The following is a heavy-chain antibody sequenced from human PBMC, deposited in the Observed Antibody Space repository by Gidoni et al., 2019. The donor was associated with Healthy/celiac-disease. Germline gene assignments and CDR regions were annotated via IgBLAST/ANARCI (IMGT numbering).Heavy chain of an antibody. CDR3: ARDLVGPYDSSGTYYFDY. J-gene: IGHJ4*02. Sequence: QVQLQQSGPGLVKPSQTLSLTCAISGDSVSSNSAAWNWIRQSPSRGLEWLGRTYYRSKWYNDYAVSVKSRITINPDTSKNQFSLQLNSVTPEDTAVYYCARDLVGPYDSSGTYYFDYWGQGTLVTVSS. V-gene: IGHV6-1*01. CDR2: TYYRSKWYN. D-gene: IGHD3-22*01. CDR1: GDSVSSNSAA.